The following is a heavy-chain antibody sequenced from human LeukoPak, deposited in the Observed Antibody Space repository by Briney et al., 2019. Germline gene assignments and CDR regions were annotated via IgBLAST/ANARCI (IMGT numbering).Heavy chain of an antibody. CDR1: GFTFNTYW. Sequence: GGSLRLSCAASGFTFNTYWWHWARQAPGKGLVWVSRINSDGSSTSYADFVKGRFTISRNDAKNTLSLQMNSLRAEDTAVYYCVSDYGGWGEGTLVTVSS. D-gene: IGHD4-17*01. V-gene: IGHV3-74*01. CDR3: VSDYGG. CDR2: INSDGSST. J-gene: IGHJ4*02.